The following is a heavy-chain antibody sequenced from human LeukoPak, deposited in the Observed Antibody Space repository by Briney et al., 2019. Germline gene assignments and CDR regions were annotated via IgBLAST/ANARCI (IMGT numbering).Heavy chain of an antibody. CDR3: ETDYGDYVFY. CDR1: GFTFSSYS. Sequence: GGSLRLSCAASGFTFSSYSMNWVRQAPGKGLEWVSSISSSSSYIYYADSVKGRFTISRDNSKNTLYLQMNSLRAEDTAVYYCETDYGDYVFYWGQGTLVTVSS. D-gene: IGHD4-17*01. CDR2: ISSSSSYI. V-gene: IGHV3-21*01. J-gene: IGHJ4*02.